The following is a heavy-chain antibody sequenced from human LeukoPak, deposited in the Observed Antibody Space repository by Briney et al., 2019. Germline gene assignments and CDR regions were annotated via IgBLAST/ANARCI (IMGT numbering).Heavy chain of an antibody. V-gene: IGHV3-11*05. CDR2: ISTSVTYT. D-gene: IGHD1-26*01. CDR1: GFTFGDYY. Sequence: PGGSLRLSCAASGFTFGDYYMSWIRQAPGRGLEWVSYISTSVTYTEYADSVKGRFTISRDNAKNSLYLQMNSLRAEDTAVYYCAREGRSGSYLGRSDPWGQGTLVTVSS. J-gene: IGHJ5*02. CDR3: AREGRSGSYLGRSDP.